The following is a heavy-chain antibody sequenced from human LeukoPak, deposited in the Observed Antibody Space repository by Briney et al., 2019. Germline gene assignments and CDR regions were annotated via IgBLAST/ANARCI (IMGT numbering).Heavy chain of an antibody. V-gene: IGHV3-20*04. CDR1: GFTFDDYG. D-gene: IGHD3-22*01. J-gene: IGHJ4*02. Sequence: PGGSLRLSCAASGFTFDDYGMSWVRQAPGKGLEWVSGINWNGGSTGYADAVRGRFTFSRDNSKNTLYLQMHSLRAEDTAVYYCARDYYERSGYLDYWGQGTLVTVSS. CDR3: ARDYYERSGYLDY. CDR2: INWNGGST.